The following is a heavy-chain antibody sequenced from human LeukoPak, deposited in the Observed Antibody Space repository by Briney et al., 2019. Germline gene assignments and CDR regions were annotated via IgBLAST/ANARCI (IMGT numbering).Heavy chain of an antibody. J-gene: IGHJ4*02. Sequence: GGSLRLSCAASGFTFSSYWMHWVRQAPGKGLEWVSGISWNSGSIGYADSVKGRFTISRDNAKNSLYLQMNSLRAEDMALYYCAKARYCSSTSCYWDYWGQGTLVTVSS. D-gene: IGHD2-2*01. V-gene: IGHV3-9*03. CDR2: ISWNSGSI. CDR1: GFTFSSYW. CDR3: AKARYCSSTSCYWDY.